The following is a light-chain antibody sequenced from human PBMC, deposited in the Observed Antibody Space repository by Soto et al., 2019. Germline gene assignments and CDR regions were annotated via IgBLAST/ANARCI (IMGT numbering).Light chain of an antibody. CDR3: QQYENLPVT. J-gene: IGKJ2*01. CDR2: DAS. V-gene: IGKV1-33*01. CDR1: QDISHY. Sequence: DIQMTQSPSSLSASVGDRVTIACQASQDISHYLNWYQHKPGKAPKLLIYDASNLETGVPSRFSGSGSGTDFTFTISSLQPEDIATYYCQQYENLPVTFGQGTKLEIK.